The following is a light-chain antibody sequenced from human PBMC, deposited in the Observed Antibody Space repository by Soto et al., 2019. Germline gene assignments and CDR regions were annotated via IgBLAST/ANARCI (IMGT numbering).Light chain of an antibody. CDR1: QSISTY. CDR3: QQSFTTPFT. Sequence: DIQMTQSPSSLSASVGDRVTITCRASQSISTYLNWYQQKPGKAPKLLIYAASNLLSGVPSRFSGSGSGTDFTLTISSLQPEDFATYFCQQSFTTPFTFGPGTKVHIK. CDR2: AAS. J-gene: IGKJ3*01. V-gene: IGKV1-39*01.